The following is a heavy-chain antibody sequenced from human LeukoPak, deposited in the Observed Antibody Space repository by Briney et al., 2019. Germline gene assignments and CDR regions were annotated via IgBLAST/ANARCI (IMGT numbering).Heavy chain of an antibody. CDR2: IRYDGSNK. CDR1: GFTFSSYG. V-gene: IGHV3-30*02. CDR3: AKGNIVATSRFDP. D-gene: IGHD5-12*01. Sequence: PGGSLRLSCAASGFTFSSYGMHWVRQAPGKGLEWVAFIRYDGSNKYYADSVKGRFTISRDNSKNTLYLQMSSLRAEDTAVYYCAKGNIVATSRFDPWGQGTLVTVSS. J-gene: IGHJ5*02.